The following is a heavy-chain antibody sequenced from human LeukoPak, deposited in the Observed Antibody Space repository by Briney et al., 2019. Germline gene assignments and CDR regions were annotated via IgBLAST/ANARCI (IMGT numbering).Heavy chain of an antibody. CDR2: IYYSGST. V-gene: IGHV4-39*07. J-gene: IGHJ5*02. CDR1: GGSISSSSYY. D-gene: IGHD3-22*01. Sequence: TPSETLSLTCTVSGGSISSSSYYWGWIRQPPGKGLEWIGSIYYSGSTYYNPSLKSRVTISVDTSKNQFSLKLSSVTAADTAVYYCARVSLDTMTFKENWFDPWGQGTLVTVSS. CDR3: ARVSLDTMTFKENWFDP.